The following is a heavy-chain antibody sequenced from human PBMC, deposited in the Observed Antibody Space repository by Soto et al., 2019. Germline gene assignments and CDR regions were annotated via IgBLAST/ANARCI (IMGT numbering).Heavy chain of an antibody. V-gene: IGHV3-15*07. Sequence: PGGSLRLSCAASGFTFSNAWMNWVRQAPGKGLEWVGRIKSKTDGGTTDYAAPVKGRFTISRDDSKNTLYLQMNSLKTEDTAVYYCTTVLAPTYYDFWSGYRNYYYYYGMDVWGQGTTVTVSS. CDR3: TTVLAPTYYDFWSGYRNYYYYYGMDV. CDR1: GFTFSNAW. D-gene: IGHD3-3*01. CDR2: IKSKTDGGTT. J-gene: IGHJ6*02.